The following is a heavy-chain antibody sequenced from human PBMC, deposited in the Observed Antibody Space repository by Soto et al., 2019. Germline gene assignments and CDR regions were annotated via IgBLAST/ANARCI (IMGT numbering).Heavy chain of an antibody. J-gene: IGHJ4*02. V-gene: IGHV3-30*03. Sequence: QVHLVESGGDVVQPGKSLRLSCAASGFPFSSFGLHWVRQAPGKGPEWVAVISADGTQKFYADSVMGRFTISRDNLRNSLFVQINSLGPANTAVYYCASTSHWGQGTQFPCSS. CDR1: GFPFSSFG. CDR3: ASTSH. CDR2: ISADGTQK.